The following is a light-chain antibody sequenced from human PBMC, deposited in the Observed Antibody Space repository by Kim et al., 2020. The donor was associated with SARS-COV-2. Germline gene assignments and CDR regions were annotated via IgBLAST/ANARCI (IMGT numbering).Light chain of an antibody. J-gene: IGKJ4*01. CDR3: QQYDNPPLT. Sequence: PSVGDRVTTTCQARQDISNYIKWDQQRPGKAPKLLFYEASNVETGVPSRFSVSGSGRDFSSTISSLQPEDIAKYYSQQYDNPPLTFGGGTKVDTK. CDR1: QDISNY. CDR2: EAS. V-gene: IGKV1-33*01.